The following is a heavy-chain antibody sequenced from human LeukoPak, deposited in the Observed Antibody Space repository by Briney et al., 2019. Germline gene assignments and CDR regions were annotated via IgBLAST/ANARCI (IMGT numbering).Heavy chain of an antibody. CDR1: GYTFTSYY. J-gene: IGHJ4*02. D-gene: IGHD3-22*01. CDR2: INPSGGST. Sequence: GASVKVSCKASGYTFTSYYMHWVRQAPGQGLEWMGIINPSGGSTSYAQKFQGRVTMTRDTSTSTVYMELSSLRSEDTAVYYCAREGMYYYDSSGYPDYWGQGTLVTASS. V-gene: IGHV1-46*01. CDR3: AREGMYYYDSSGYPDY.